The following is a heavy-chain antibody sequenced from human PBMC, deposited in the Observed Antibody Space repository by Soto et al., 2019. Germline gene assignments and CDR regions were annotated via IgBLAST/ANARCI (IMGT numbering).Heavy chain of an antibody. CDR2: IYYSGST. D-gene: IGHD5-18*01. J-gene: IGHJ5*02. V-gene: IGHV4-39*01. CDR1: GGSISSSSYY. CDR3: ARHRGYSYGYPGWFDP. Sequence: PSETLSLTCTVSGGSISSSSYYWGWIRQPPGKGLEWIGSIYYSGSTYYNPSLKSRVTIPVDTSKNQFSLKLSSVTAADTAVYYCARHRGYSYGYPGWFDPWGQGTLVTVSS.